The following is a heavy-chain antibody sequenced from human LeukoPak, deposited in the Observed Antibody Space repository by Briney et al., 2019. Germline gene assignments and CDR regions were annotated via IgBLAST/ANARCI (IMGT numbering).Heavy chain of an antibody. V-gene: IGHV3-21*06. D-gene: IGHD3-3*01. CDR3: ARDVPASFGLWSGYHMDY. J-gene: IGHJ4*02. Sequence: SGGSLRLSCAASGFSFNTYSLSWVRQAPGKGLEWVSSITSSSSYSFYADSVKGRFTISRDNAKSSLYLQIDSLRADDTAVYYCARDVPASFGLWSGYHMDYWGQGTPVTVSS. CDR1: GFSFNTYS. CDR2: ITSSSSYS.